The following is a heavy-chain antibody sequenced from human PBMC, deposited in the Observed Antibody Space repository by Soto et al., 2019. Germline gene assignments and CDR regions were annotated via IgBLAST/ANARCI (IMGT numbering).Heavy chain of an antibody. CDR2: IKSKTDGGTT. CDR3: SGTAVAGGFYYYYYVMDV. D-gene: IGHD6-19*01. J-gene: IGHJ6*02. V-gene: IGHV3-15*01. Sequence: GGSLRLSCAASGFTFSNAWMSWVRQAPGKGLEWVGRIKSKTDGGTTDYAAPVKGRFTISRDDSKNTLYLQMNSLKTEDTAVYYCSGTAVAGGFYYYYYVMDVWGQGTTVTVSS. CDR1: GFTFSNAW.